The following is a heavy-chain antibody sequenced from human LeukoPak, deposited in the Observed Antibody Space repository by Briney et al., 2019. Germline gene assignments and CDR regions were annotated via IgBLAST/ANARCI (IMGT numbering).Heavy chain of an antibody. D-gene: IGHD1-26*01. J-gene: IGHJ6*03. CDR1: GYTFTSYY. CDR3: ARDLATNIPYYYYYYMDV. V-gene: IGHV1-18*04. Sequence: ASVKVSCKASGYTFTSYYMHWVRQAPGQGLEWMGWISAYNGNTNYAQKLQGRVTMTADTSTSTAYMELRSLRSDDTAVYYCARDLATNIPYYYYYYMDVWGKGTTVTVSS. CDR2: ISAYNGNT.